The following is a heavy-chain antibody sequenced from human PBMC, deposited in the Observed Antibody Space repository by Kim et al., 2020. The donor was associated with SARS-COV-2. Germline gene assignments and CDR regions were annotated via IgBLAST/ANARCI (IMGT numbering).Heavy chain of an antibody. J-gene: IGHJ3*02. V-gene: IGHV4-31*03. CDR1: GGSISSGDYY. D-gene: IGHD5-12*01. CDR2: ISYSGST. Sequence: TLSLTCTVSGGSISSGDYYCNWIRQYPGRGLEWIGYISYSGSTYYNPSLRGRVTMSLDTSKNQFSLKLNSVSAADTAVFYCARGGVAAFDIWGQGTMVTVSS. CDR3: ARGGVAAFDI.